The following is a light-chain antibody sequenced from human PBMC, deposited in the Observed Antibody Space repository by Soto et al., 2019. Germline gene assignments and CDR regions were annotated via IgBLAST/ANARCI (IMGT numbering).Light chain of an antibody. Sequence: QSALTQPASVSGSPGQSITISCTGTSSDVGGYNYVSWYQQHPGKAPKLLIYDVSNRPSGVSNRFSGSKSGNTASLTLSRLQAEDEADYYCSSYTSSSTHYVFGPGTKLTVL. CDR2: DVS. J-gene: IGLJ1*01. CDR3: SSYTSSSTHYV. CDR1: SSDVGGYNY. V-gene: IGLV2-14*01.